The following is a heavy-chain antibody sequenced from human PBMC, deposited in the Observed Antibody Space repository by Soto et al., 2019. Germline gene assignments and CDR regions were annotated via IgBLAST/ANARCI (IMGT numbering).Heavy chain of an antibody. Sequence: GSLRLSCVASGFRLSDHFMDWVRKAPGKGLEWVGRIKNDPKSYITDYAESVKGRFTISRDNSKNTLYLQMNSLRAEDTAVYYCARSSGRSYYYDSSGYHSPYFDYWGQGTLVTVSS. CDR1: GFRLSDHF. CDR2: IKNDPKSYIT. J-gene: IGHJ4*02. V-gene: IGHV3-72*01. D-gene: IGHD3-22*01. CDR3: ARSSGRSYYYDSSGYHSPYFDY.